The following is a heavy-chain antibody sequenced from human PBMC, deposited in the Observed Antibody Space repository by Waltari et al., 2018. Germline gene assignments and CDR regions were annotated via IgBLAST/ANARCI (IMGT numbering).Heavy chain of an antibody. Sequence: VQLLESGGGWVQPGGSLRLSCQASGFTFSSYAMSWIRQPPGKGLEWIGYIYYSGSTNDNPSLKSRVTRSVDTSKNQFSLKLSSVTAADTAVYYCARDGGGIAARLGRNYYYYMDVWGKGTTVTVSS. V-gene: IGHV4-59*13. D-gene: IGHD6-6*01. J-gene: IGHJ6*03. CDR1: GFTFSSYA. CDR3: ARDGGGIAARLGRNYYYYMDV. CDR2: IYYSGST.